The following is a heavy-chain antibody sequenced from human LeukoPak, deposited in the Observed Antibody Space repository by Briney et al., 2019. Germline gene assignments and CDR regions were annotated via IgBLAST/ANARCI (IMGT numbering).Heavy chain of an antibody. CDR2: IYYSGST. CDR3: ARVRDGGYVNY. D-gene: IGHD2-15*01. Sequence: SQTLSLTCTVSGGSISSGDYYWSWIRQPPGKGQEWIGYIYYSGSTYYNPSLKSRVTISVDTSKNQFSLKLSSVTAADTAVYYCARVRDGGYVNYWGQGTLVTVSS. J-gene: IGHJ4*02. CDR1: GGSISSGDYY. V-gene: IGHV4-30-4*08.